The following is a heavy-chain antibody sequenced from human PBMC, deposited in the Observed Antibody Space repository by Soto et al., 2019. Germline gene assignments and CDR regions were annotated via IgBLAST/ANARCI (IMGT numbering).Heavy chain of an antibody. D-gene: IGHD6-13*01. Sequence: GESLKISCKGSGYSFTIYWIGWVRQMPGKGLEWMGIIYPGDSDTRYSPSFQGQVTISADKSISTAYLQWSSLKASDTAMYYCARRIVSSSWHTTYGMDVWGQGTTVTVSS. J-gene: IGHJ6*02. CDR3: ARRIVSSSWHTTYGMDV. CDR2: IYPGDSDT. CDR1: GYSFTIYW. V-gene: IGHV5-51*01.